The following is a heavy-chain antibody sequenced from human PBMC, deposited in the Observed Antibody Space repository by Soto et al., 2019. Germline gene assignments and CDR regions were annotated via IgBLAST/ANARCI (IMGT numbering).Heavy chain of an antibody. CDR2: ISSNGGST. Sequence: GGSLRLSCVASGFTFSNSAMYWVRQAPGKGLECVSSISSNGGSTYYADSVKGRFTISRDNSKNTLYLQMGSLRADDMAVYYCATVGNYGNFDYWGQGTLVTVSS. CDR3: ATVGNYGNFDY. J-gene: IGHJ4*02. CDR1: GFTFSNSA. D-gene: IGHD3-10*01. V-gene: IGHV3-64*02.